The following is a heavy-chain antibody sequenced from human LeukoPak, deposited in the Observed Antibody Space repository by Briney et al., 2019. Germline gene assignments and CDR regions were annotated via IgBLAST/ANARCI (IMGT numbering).Heavy chain of an antibody. CDR3: ARGRARDGSYPWLDS. CDR1: GDSIGSYY. V-gene: IGHV4-59*01. J-gene: IGHJ5*01. Sequence: SETLSLTCAVSGDSIGSYYWTWIRQSPGKGLEWIGYIFYSGSTNYSPFLKSRVTISVDTSNNQFSLQLRSVTAADTAIYYCARGRARDGSYPWLDSWGQGTLVTVSS. CDR2: IFYSGST. D-gene: IGHD3-16*02.